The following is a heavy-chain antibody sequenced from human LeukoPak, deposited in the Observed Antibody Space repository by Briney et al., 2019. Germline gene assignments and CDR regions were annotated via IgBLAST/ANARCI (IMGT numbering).Heavy chain of an antibody. Sequence: ASVKVSCKASGYSSTNYGISWVRQAPGQGLEWMGWIHIYRGNTNYAQKFQGRVTMTTDTSTSTVYMEVRGLRSDDTAMYYCARDVGITVADSFDPWGQGTLVTVSS. CDR3: ARDVGITVADSFDP. D-gene: IGHD6-13*01. V-gene: IGHV1-18*01. CDR1: GYSSTNYG. J-gene: IGHJ5*02. CDR2: IHIYRGNT.